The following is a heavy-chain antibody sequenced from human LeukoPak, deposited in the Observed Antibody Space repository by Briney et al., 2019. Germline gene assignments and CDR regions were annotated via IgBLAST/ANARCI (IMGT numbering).Heavy chain of an antibody. V-gene: IGHV3-23*01. CDR1: GFTFSSYA. Sequence: GGSLRLSCAASGFTFSSYAMSWVRQAPGKGLEWVSAISGSGGSTYYADSVKGRFTISRDNAKSSLYLQMNSLRAEDTAVYYCARVLHKRNYDSGVYYGYWGQGTLVTVSS. CDR3: ARVLHKRNYDSGVYYGY. CDR2: ISGSGGST. J-gene: IGHJ4*02. D-gene: IGHD3-22*01.